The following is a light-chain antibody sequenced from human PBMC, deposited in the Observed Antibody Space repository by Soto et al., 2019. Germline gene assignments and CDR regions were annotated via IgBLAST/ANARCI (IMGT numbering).Light chain of an antibody. J-gene: IGLJ1*01. Sequence: QSALTQPASVSGSFGQSITISCTGTSSDVGTYDIVSWYQHHPGKAPKLIIYEGRKRPSGVSSRFSGSKSVNTASLTISGLQPEDEADYYCSSFSSSSTPYVFGTGTKVTVL. V-gene: IGLV2-14*02. CDR2: EGR. CDR3: SSFSSSSTPYV. CDR1: SSDVGTYDI.